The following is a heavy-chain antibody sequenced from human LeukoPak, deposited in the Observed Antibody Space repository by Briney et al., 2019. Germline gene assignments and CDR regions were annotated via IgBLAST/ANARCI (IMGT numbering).Heavy chain of an antibody. CDR3: ARAFNTIFGVVISGGWFDP. CDR1: GFTFSSYA. V-gene: IGHV3-30-3*01. J-gene: IGHJ5*02. CDR2: ISYDGSNK. D-gene: IGHD3-3*01. Sequence: PGGSLRLSCAASGFTFSSYAMHWVRQAPGKGLEWVAVISYDGSNKYYADSVKGRFTISRDNSKNTLYLQMNSLRAEDTAVYYCARAFNTIFGVVISGGWFDPWGQGTLVTVSS.